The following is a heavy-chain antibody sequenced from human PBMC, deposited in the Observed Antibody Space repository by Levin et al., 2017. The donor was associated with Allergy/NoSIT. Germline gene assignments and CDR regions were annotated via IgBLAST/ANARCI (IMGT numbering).Heavy chain of an antibody. V-gene: IGHV3-49*03. Sequence: GGSLRLSCTASGFTFGDYAMSWFRQAPGKGLEWVGFIRSKAYGGTTEYAASVKGRFTISRDDSKSIAYLQMNSLKTEDTAVYYCTRERSLVDVRLRDGWGQGTTVTVSS. D-gene: IGHD2-8*02. CDR1: GFTFGDYA. CDR2: IRSKAYGGTT. J-gene: IGHJ6*02. CDR3: TRERSLVDVRLRDG.